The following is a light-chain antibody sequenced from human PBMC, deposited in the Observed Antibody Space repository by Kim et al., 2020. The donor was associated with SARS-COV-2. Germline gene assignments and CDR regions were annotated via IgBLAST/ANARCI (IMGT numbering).Light chain of an antibody. CDR3: QKYNSAPWT. V-gene: IGKV1-27*01. CDR1: QDIANS. Sequence: AAGGDRVTITGRASQDIANSLAWYQQKPGKVPQVLIYAASTLQSGVPSRFSGSGSGTEFTLTIGSLQTEDVATYYCQKYNSAPWTFGPGTKVDIK. J-gene: IGKJ1*01. CDR2: AAS.